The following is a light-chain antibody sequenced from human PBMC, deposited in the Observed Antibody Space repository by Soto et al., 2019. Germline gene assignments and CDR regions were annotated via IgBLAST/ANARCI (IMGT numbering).Light chain of an antibody. CDR1: TSNIGTYA. Sequence: QPVLTQSPSASGTPGQRVTISCSGSTSNIGTYAVNWYQQLPGTAPTLLIFRNHQRPSGVPDRFSGSKSGTSASLAISGPQSADEADYYYAAWDDSLRAVVFGGGTKLTVL. J-gene: IGLJ2*01. CDR2: RNH. CDR3: AAWDDSLRAVV. V-gene: IGLV1-44*01.